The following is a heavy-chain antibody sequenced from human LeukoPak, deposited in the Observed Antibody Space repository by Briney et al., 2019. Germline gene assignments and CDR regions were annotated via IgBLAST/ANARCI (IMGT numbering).Heavy chain of an antibody. V-gene: IGHV3-7*01. D-gene: IGHD3-10*01. J-gene: IGHJ3*02. CDR1: GFTFSSYW. Sequence: GGSLRLSCAASGFTFSSYWMSWVRQAPGKGLEWVANIKQDGSEKYYVDSVKGRFTISRDNAKNSLYLQMNSLRAEDTAVYYCAKDRGSGKNPDAFDIWGQGTMVTVSS. CDR3: AKDRGSGKNPDAFDI. CDR2: IKQDGSEK.